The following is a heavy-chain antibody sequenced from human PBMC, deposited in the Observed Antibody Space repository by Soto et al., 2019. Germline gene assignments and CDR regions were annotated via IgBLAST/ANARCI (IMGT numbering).Heavy chain of an antibody. V-gene: IGHV4-59*08. J-gene: IGHJ4*02. Sequence: SSETLSLTCTVSGGSISPYSWNWIRQPPGKGLEWIGYIYSIGSTNYNASLESRVSMSVETSKNQVSLKLTSVTAADTVVYFCARHRSTVSLLDYWGLGTLVNVSS. D-gene: IGHD2-2*01. CDR1: GGSISPYS. CDR3: ARHRSTVSLLDY. CDR2: IYSIGST.